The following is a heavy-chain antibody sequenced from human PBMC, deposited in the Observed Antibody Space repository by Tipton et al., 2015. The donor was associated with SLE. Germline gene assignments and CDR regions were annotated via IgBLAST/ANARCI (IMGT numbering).Heavy chain of an antibody. J-gene: IGHJ4*02. Sequence: SLRLSCAASGFTVNTHYMSWVRQAPGKGLEWVANIKQDGSEKYYVDSVKGRFTISRDNAKNSLYLQMNSLRAEDTAVYYCARAGAGPKPYWGQGTLVTVSS. V-gene: IGHV3-7*01. D-gene: IGHD6-19*01. CDR1: GFTVNTHY. CDR2: IKQDGSEK. CDR3: ARAGAGPKPY.